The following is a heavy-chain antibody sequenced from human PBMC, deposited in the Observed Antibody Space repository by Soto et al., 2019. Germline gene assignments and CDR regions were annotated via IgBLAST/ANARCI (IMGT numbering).Heavy chain of an antibody. CDR3: ARDTTRRIQLWSAFYYYYYGMDV. D-gene: IGHD5-18*01. CDR1: GGTFSSYA. J-gene: IGHJ6*02. CDR2: IIPIFGTA. Sequence: AVKVSCKASGGTFSSYAIIWVRQDPGQGLEWMGGIIPIFGTANYAQKFQGRVTITADESTSTAYMELSSLRSEDTAVYYCARDTTRRIQLWSAFYYYYYGMDVWGQGTTVNVSS. V-gene: IGHV1-69*13.